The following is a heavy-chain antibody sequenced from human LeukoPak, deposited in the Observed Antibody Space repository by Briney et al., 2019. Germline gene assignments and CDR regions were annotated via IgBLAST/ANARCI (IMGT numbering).Heavy chain of an antibody. V-gene: IGHV3-66*04. CDR2: IYSGGST. CDR1: GFTFSSYA. CDR3: ASHELDY. Sequence: GGSLRLSCAASGFTFSSYAMSWIRQAPGKGLEWVSVIYSGGSTYYADSVKGRFTISRDNAKNSLYLQMNSLRAEDTAVYYCASHELDYWGQGTLVTVS. J-gene: IGHJ4*02.